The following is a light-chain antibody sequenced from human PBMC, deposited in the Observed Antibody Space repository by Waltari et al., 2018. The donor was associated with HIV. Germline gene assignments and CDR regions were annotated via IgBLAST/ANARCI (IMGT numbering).Light chain of an antibody. CDR3: QVWDGDSNHVV. V-gene: IGLV3-21*04. CDR2: YDI. CDR1: NIGSRS. J-gene: IGLJ2*01. Sequence: SFMLTQPPSVSVPPGEPARITCEGDNIGSRSVQWYQQKAGQAPVLVIYYDIDRPSGIPERFSGSNSDNTATLTISRVEAGDEADYYCQVWDGDSNHVVFGGGTKLTVL.